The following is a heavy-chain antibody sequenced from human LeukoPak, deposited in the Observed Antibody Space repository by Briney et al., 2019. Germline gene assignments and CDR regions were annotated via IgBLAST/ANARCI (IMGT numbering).Heavy chain of an antibody. CDR3: TRTLGAVADSRYWFDP. Sequence: GASVKVSCKASGYTFTGYYMHWVRQAPGQGLEWMGWINPNSGGTNYAQKFQGRVTMTRDMSTSTVYMELSSLRSEDTAVYYCTRTLGAVADSRYWFDPWGQGTLVTVSS. J-gene: IGHJ5*02. CDR2: INPNSGGT. D-gene: IGHD3-16*01. CDR1: GYTFTGYY. V-gene: IGHV1-2*02.